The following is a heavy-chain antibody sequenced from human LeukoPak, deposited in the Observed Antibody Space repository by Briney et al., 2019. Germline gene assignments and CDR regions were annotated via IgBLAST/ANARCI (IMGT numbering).Heavy chain of an antibody. CDR3: ARGSRAYCSSTSCYPIDY. CDR1: GGTISNYV. CDR2: IIPIFTTA. J-gene: IGHJ4*02. D-gene: IGHD2-2*01. V-gene: IGHV1-69*13. Sequence: SVKVSCKAAGGTISNYVISWVRQAPGQGLEWMGGIIPIFTTASYAQKFQGRVTITADESTSTAYMELSSLRSEDTAVYYCARGSRAYCSSTSCYPIDYWGQGTLVTVSS.